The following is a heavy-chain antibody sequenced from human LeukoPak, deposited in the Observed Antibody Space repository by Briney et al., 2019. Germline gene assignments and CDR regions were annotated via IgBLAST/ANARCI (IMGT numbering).Heavy chain of an antibody. CDR2: INHSGST. CDR1: GGSFSGYY. J-gene: IGHJ6*02. D-gene: IGHD2-21*02. CDR3: ARYCGGDCYSDAYYYYGMDV. V-gene: IGHV4-34*01. Sequence: SETLSLTCAVYGGSFSGYYWSWIRQPPGKGLEWIGEINHSGSTNCNPSLKSRVTISVDTSKNQFSLKVSSVTAADTAVYYCARYCGGDCYSDAYYYYGMDVWGQGTTVTVSS.